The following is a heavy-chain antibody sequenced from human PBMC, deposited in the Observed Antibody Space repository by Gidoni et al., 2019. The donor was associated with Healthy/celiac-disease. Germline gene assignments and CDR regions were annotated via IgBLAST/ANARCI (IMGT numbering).Heavy chain of an antibody. V-gene: IGHV4-39*01. CDR1: GGSISSSSYY. J-gene: IGHJ6*02. D-gene: IGHD5-12*01. CDR2: IYYSGST. CDR3: ARQSPPFNIVATADYYYYGMDV. Sequence: QLQLQESGPGLVKPSETLSLTCTVSGGSISSSSYYWGWIRQPPGKGLEWIGSIYYSGSTYYNPSLKSRVTISVDTSKNQFSLKLSSVTAADTAVYYCARQSPPFNIVATADYYYYGMDVWGQGTTVTVSS.